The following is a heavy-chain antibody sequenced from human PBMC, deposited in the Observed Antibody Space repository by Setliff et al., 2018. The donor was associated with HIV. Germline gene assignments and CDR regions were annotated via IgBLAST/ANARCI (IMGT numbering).Heavy chain of an antibody. V-gene: IGHV4-39*07. CDR2: VYYSGNT. Sequence: PSETLSLTCTVSGVSTSSSSYYWGWIRQPPGKGLEWIGYVYYSGNTNLNPSLKGRLTIAVDTSRDQFSLRLKSVTAADSAAYFCARGQRASPGPGTHYLDVWSKGTSVTVSS. D-gene: IGHD6-25*01. CDR1: GVSTSSSSYY. CDR3: ARGQRASPGPGTHYLDV. J-gene: IGHJ6*03.